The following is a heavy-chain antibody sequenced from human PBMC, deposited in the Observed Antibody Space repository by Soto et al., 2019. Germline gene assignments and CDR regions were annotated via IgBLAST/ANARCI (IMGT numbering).Heavy chain of an antibody. CDR1: GYSFTTYW. V-gene: IGHV5-51*01. CDR2: FHPRESDT. Sequence: PGESLKISWESHGYSFTTYWITWVRQKPGNGLEWVGSFHPRESDTRYSPSFQGQVTISADRSLATAYLQWSSLQAADTAIYYCARHEATYYNFYGMDVWGQGTTVTVSS. CDR3: ARHEATYYNFYGMDV. J-gene: IGHJ6*02.